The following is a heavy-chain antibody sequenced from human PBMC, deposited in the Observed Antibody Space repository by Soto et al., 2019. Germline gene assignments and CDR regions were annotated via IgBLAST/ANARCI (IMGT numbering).Heavy chain of an antibody. D-gene: IGHD3-10*01. CDR3: ARMRYGSGSYYATGWFDP. CDR1: GGSFSGYY. V-gene: IGHV4-34*01. J-gene: IGHJ5*02. Sequence: PSETLSLTCAVYGGSFSGYYWSWIRQPPGKGLEWIGEINHSGSTNYNPSLKSRVTISVDTSKNQFSLKLSSVIAADTAVYYCARMRYGSGSYYATGWFDPWGQGTLVTVSS. CDR2: INHSGST.